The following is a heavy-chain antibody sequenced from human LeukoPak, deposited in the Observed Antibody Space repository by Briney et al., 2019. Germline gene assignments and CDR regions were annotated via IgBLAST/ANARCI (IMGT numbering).Heavy chain of an antibody. V-gene: IGHV3-21*01. D-gene: IGHD5-18*01. CDR3: ASVRSAIVTGFDY. J-gene: IGHJ4*02. CDR1: GFTFSSYS. CDR2: ISSSSSYI. Sequence: GGSLRLSCAASGFTFSSYSMNWVRQAPGKGLEWVSSISSSSSYIYYADSVKGRFTISRDNAKNSLYLQMNSLRAQDTAVYYCASVRSAIVTGFDYWGQGTLVTVSS.